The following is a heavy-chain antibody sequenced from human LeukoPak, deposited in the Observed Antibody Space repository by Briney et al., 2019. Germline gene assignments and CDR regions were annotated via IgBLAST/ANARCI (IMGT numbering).Heavy chain of an antibody. V-gene: IGHV3-23*01. CDR3: AKAPLSIAVAGTRWFDP. Sequence: PGGSLRLSCAASGFPFSSYAMSWVRQAPGKGLEWVSAISGSGGSTYYADSVKGRFTISRDNSKNTLYLLMNSLRAEDTAVYYCAKAPLSIAVAGTRWFDPWGQGTLVTVSS. CDR1: GFPFSSYA. D-gene: IGHD6-19*01. J-gene: IGHJ5*02. CDR2: ISGSGGST.